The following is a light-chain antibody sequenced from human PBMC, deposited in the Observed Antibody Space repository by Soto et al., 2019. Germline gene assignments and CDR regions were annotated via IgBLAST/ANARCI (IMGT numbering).Light chain of an antibody. CDR3: SSYAGSYTVV. V-gene: IGLV2-8*01. CDR1: SSDVGGYNY. Sequence: QSALTQPPSASGSPGQSVTISCTGTSSDVGGYNYVSWYQQHPGKAPKLMIYEVSQRPSGVPDRSSGSKPGNTASLTVSGLQTEDEADYYCSSYAGSYTVVFGGGTKLTVL. CDR2: EVS. J-gene: IGLJ2*01.